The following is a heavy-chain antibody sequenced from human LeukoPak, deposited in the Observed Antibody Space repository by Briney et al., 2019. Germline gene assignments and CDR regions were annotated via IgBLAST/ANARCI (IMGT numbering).Heavy chain of an antibody. D-gene: IGHD2/OR15-2a*01. CDR2: ISNSGGST. J-gene: IGHJ6*02. CDR3: ASRMRSFYYYGMDV. V-gene: IGHV3-23*01. CDR1: GFTFSSYA. Sequence: GGSLRLSCAASGFTFSSYAMSWVRQAPGKGLEWVSVISNSGGSTYYADSVKGRFTISRDNSKNTLYVQMNSLRAEDTAVYYCASRMRSFYYYGMDVWGQGTTVTVSS.